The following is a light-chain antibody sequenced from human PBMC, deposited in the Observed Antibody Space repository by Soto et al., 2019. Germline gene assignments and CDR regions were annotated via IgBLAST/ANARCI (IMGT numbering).Light chain of an antibody. V-gene: IGKV3-11*01. Sequence: EIVLTQSPATLSLSPGERATLSCRASQSVSSYLAWYQQKPGQAPRLLIYDASNRATGIPARFSGSGSGTDFTLTISSLEPEYFAFYYCQQRSNWQTFGQGTKLEIK. CDR2: DAS. CDR1: QSVSSY. J-gene: IGKJ2*01. CDR3: QQRSNWQT.